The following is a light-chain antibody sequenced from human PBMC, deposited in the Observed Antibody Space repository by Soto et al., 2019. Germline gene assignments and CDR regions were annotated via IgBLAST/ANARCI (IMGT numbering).Light chain of an antibody. CDR1: SSNIGSNT. Sequence: QSVLTQPPSASGTPGQRVTISCSGSSSNIGSNTGNWYQQLPGTAPKLLMYSNKQRPSGVPDRFSGSNSGTSASLAISGLQSEDEDDYYCAAWDDSLNGYVFGTGTKLTVL. CDR3: AAWDDSLNGYV. J-gene: IGLJ1*01. CDR2: SNK. V-gene: IGLV1-44*01.